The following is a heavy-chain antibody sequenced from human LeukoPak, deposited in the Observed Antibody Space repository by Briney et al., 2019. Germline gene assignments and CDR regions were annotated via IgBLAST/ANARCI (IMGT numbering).Heavy chain of an antibody. V-gene: IGHV1-2*02. Sequence: GASVKVSCKASGYTFTSYGISWVRQAPGQGLEWMGWINPNSGGTNYAQKFQGRVTMTRDTSISTAYMELSRLRSDDTAVYYCARDEPLTMVRGVTPSYWGQGTLVTVSS. D-gene: IGHD3-10*01. CDR1: GYTFTSYG. CDR2: INPNSGGT. CDR3: ARDEPLTMVRGVTPSY. J-gene: IGHJ4*02.